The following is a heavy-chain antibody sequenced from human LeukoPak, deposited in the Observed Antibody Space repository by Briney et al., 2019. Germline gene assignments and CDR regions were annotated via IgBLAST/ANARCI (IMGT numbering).Heavy chain of an antibody. V-gene: IGHV1-46*01. CDR3: ARAELRGWRAFDI. CDR2: INPSGGST. J-gene: IGHJ3*02. D-gene: IGHD1-7*01. Sequence: ASVKVSCKASGYTFTGYYMHWVRQAPGQGLEWMGIINPSGGSTSYAQKFQGRVTMTRDMSTSTVYMELSSLRSEDTAVYYCARAELRGWRAFDIWGQGTMVTVSS. CDR1: GYTFTGYY.